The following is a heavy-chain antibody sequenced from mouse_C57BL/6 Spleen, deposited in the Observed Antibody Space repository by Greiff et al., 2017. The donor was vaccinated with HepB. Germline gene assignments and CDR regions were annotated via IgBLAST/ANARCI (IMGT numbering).Heavy chain of an antibody. V-gene: IGHV1-69*01. Sequence: VQLQQPGAELVMPGASVKLSCKASGYTFTSYWMHWVKQRPGQGLEWIGEIDPSDSYTNYNQKFKGKSTLTVDKSSSTAYMQLSSLTSEDSAVYYCAQGDYYGSPWFAYWGQGTLVTVSA. CDR1: GYTFTSYW. CDR3: AQGDYYGSPWFAY. J-gene: IGHJ3*01. D-gene: IGHD1-1*01. CDR2: IDPSDSYT.